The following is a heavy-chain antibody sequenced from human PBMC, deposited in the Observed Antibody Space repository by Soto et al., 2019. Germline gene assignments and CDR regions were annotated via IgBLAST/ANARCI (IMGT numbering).Heavy chain of an antibody. Sequence: ASVKVSCKASGYTFTSYAMHWVRQAPGQRLEWMGWINAGNGNTKYSQKFQGRVTITRDTSASTAYMELSSLRSEDTAVYYCARSQIVATISYFDYWGQGTLVTVSS. J-gene: IGHJ4*02. CDR1: GYTFTSYA. CDR2: INAGNGNT. CDR3: ARSQIVATISYFDY. D-gene: IGHD5-12*01. V-gene: IGHV1-3*01.